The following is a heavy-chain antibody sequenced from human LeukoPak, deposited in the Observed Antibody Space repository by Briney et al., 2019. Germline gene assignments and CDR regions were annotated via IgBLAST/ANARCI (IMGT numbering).Heavy chain of an antibody. D-gene: IGHD5-12*01. CDR3: ARDLLAMIPSFSAEY. CDR2: ISANNGNT. J-gene: IGHJ4*02. Sequence: GASVKVSCKASGYTFTSYGISWVRQAPGQGLEWMGWISANNGNTIYAQKLQGRATMTTDTSTSTAYMELRSLRSDDTAVYYCARDLLAMIPSFSAEYWGQGTLVTVSS. CDR1: GYTFTSYG. V-gene: IGHV1-18*01.